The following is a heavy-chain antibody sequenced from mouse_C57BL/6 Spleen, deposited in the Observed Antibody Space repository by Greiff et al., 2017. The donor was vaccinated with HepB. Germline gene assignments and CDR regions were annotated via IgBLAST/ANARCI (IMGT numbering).Heavy chain of an antibody. CDR1: GFTFSSYG. Sequence: EVKLVESGGDLVKPGGSLKLSCAASGFTFSSYGMSWVRQTPDKRLEWVATISSGGSYTYYPDSVKGRFTISRDNAKNTLYLQMSSLKSEDTTMYYCARPGGYDDGSWFAYWGQGTLVTVSA. CDR2: ISSGGSYT. D-gene: IGHD2-2*01. J-gene: IGHJ3*01. V-gene: IGHV5-6*01. CDR3: ARPGGYDDGSWFAY.